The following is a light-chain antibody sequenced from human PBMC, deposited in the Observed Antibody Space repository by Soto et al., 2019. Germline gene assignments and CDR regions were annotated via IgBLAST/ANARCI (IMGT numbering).Light chain of an antibody. Sequence: DIQMTQSPSTLSGSVGDRVTITCRASQTISSWLAWYQQKPGKAPKLLIYKASTLKSGVPSRFSGSGSGTEFTLTISSLQPEDFAVYYCQQYGSSPITFGQGTRLENK. CDR2: KAS. CDR3: QQYGSSPIT. J-gene: IGKJ5*01. V-gene: IGKV1-5*03. CDR1: QTISSW.